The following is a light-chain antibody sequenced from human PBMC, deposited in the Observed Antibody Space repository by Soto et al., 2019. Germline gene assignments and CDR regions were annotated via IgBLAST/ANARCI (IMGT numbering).Light chain of an antibody. CDR3: QSYDSSLSGYV. J-gene: IGLJ1*01. Sequence: QSVLTQPPSASGTPGQRITISCSGSSSNIGSHTVNWHQQVPGTAPKLLIYGNNNRPSGVPDRFSGSKSGTSASLAITGLQAEDEADYYCQSYDSSLSGYVFATGTKLTVL. CDR1: SSNIGSHT. CDR2: GNN. V-gene: IGLV1-40*01.